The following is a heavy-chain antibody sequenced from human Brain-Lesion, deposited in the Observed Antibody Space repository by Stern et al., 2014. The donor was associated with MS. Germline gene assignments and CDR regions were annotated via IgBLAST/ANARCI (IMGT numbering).Heavy chain of an antibody. J-gene: IGHJ6*02. D-gene: IGHD2-2*01. CDR1: GGSISSGGYY. CDR3: ARGRVVPGFQYYATDV. V-gene: IGHV4-61*02. CDR2: IFNSGST. Sequence: QVQLEESGPGLVKPSQTLSLSCTVSGGSISSGGYYWSWIRQPAGKGLEWIGRIFNSGSTSYTPSLKSRVTISIDTSKNQFSLRLNPMTAADTAVYYCARGRVVPGFQYYATDVWGQGTTVIVSS.